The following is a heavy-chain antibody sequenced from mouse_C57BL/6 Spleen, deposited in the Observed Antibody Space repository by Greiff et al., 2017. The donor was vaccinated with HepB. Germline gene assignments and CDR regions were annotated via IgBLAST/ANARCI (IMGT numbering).Heavy chain of an antibody. J-gene: IGHJ3*01. CDR2: IDPSDSYT. CDR3: ASFDSSGYVTY. CDR1: GYTFTSYW. D-gene: IGHD3-2*02. Sequence: QVQLQQPGAELVMPGASVKLSCKASGYTFTSYWMHWVKQRPGQGLEWIGEIDPSDSYTNYNQKFKGKSTLTVDKSSSTAYMQLSSLTSEDSAVYYCASFDSSGYVTYWGQGTLVTVSA. V-gene: IGHV1-69*01.